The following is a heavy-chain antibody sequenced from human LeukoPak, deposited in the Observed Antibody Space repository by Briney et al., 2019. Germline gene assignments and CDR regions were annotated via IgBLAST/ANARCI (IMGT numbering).Heavy chain of an antibody. V-gene: IGHV3-20*04. D-gene: IGHD3-3*01. CDR2: INWNGGST. CDR3: AREYRITIFGVVRIFDY. J-gene: IGHJ4*02. CDR1: GFTFDDYG. Sequence: PGGSLRLSCAASGFTFDDYGMSWVRQAPGKGLEWVSGINWNGGSTGYADSVKGRFTISRDNAKNSLYLQMNSLRAEDTALYYCAREYRITIFGVVRIFDYWGQGTLVTVSS.